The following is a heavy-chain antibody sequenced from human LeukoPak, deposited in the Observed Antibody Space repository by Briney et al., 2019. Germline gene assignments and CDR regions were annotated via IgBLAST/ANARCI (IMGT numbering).Heavy chain of an antibody. CDR2: IYYSGST. CDR3: AKVSDRDSSGYYWGFEY. Sequence: PSETPSLTCTVSGGSISGYYWSWIRQPPGKGLECIGYIYYSGSTNYNPSLKSRVTISVDTSRNQFSLKLTSVTAADTAVYYCAKVSDRDSSGYYWGFEYWGQGTLVTVSS. CDR1: GGSISGYY. V-gene: IGHV4-59*08. D-gene: IGHD3-22*01. J-gene: IGHJ4*02.